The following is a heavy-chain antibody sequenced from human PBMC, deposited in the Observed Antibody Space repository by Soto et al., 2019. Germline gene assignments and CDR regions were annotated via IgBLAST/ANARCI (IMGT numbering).Heavy chain of an antibody. CDR3: VRYNWYEPEPSDV. CDR2: ITPSGGTT. V-gene: IGHV1-46*01. CDR1: GYMFSSYY. D-gene: IGHD1-20*01. J-gene: IGHJ3*01. Sequence: QVQLVQSGAEVKKPGASVKVSCKTSGYMFSSYYIHWVRQAPGQGLEWMGNITPSGGTTTYAQKFQGRVTMTRDTSTTLVYMELSSLRSEDTAVYFCVRYNWYEPEPSDVWGQGTRVTVSS.